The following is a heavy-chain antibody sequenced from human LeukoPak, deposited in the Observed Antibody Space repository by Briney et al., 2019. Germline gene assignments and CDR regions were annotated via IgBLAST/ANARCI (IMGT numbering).Heavy chain of an antibody. CDR3: AKAPFPYYYGSGTLKSPPYFAP. Sequence: GGSLRLSCAASGFTFSSYGMHWVRQAPGKGLEWVAFIRYDGSKKYYADSVKGRFTISRDNSKNTLYLQMNSLRAEDTAVYYCAKAPFPYYYGSGTLKSPPYFAPWGQGTLVTVSS. D-gene: IGHD3-10*01. V-gene: IGHV3-30*02. J-gene: IGHJ5*02. CDR2: IRYDGSKK. CDR1: GFTFSSYG.